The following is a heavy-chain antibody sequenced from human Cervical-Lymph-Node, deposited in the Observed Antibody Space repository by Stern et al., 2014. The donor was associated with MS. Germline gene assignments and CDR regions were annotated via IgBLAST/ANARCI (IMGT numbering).Heavy chain of an antibody. CDR1: GYSFTRVG. D-gene: IGHD1-26*01. CDR3: ARDAGAAADY. V-gene: IGHV1-18*01. J-gene: IGHJ4*02. Sequence: VQLVQSGGEVKKPGASVKVSCKASGYSFTRVGITWVRKAPGQGLEWMGWISGDNGQTNYAQRLRGRVTMTTDTSTSTAYVEVRSLRSDDTAVYYCARDAGAAADYWGQGTLVAVSS. CDR2: ISGDNGQT.